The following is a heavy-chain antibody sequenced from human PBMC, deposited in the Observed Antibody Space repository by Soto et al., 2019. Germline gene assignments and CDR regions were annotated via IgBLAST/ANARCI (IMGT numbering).Heavy chain of an antibody. CDR3: AKVRYRSWYFDN. Sequence: GGSLRLSCAASGFTFSSFAMSWVRQAPGKGLEWVSTVRASDATTSYADSVKGRFTVSRDNSNSTLFLHMNSLRVEDTALYYCAKVRYRSWYFDNWGQGTLVTVSS. V-gene: IGHV3-23*01. J-gene: IGHJ4*02. D-gene: IGHD6-13*01. CDR2: VRASDATT. CDR1: GFTFSSFA.